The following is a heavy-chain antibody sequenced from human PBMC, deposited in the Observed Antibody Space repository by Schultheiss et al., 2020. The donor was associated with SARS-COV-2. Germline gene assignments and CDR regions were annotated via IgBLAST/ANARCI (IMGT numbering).Heavy chain of an antibody. CDR1: GFTFSSYG. Sequence: GGSLRLSCAASGFTFSSYGMHWVRQAPGKGLEWVAVISYDGSNKYYADSVKGRFTISRDNSKNTLSLQMNSLRAEDTAVYYCAKDAPPSGWFFDYWGQGTLVTVSS. J-gene: IGHJ4*02. CDR3: AKDAPPSGWFFDY. CDR2: ISYDGSNK. V-gene: IGHV3-33*05. D-gene: IGHD6-19*01.